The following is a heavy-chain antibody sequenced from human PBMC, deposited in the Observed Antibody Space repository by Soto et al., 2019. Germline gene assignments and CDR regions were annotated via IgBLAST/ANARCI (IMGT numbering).Heavy chain of an antibody. CDR3: ARRTAANYDFWSGYWGSYGMDV. J-gene: IGHJ6*02. V-gene: IGHV3-21*01. CDR1: GFTFSSYS. Sequence: GGSLRLSCAASGFTFSSYSMNWVRQAPGKGLEWVSSISSSSSYIYYADSVKGRFTISRDNAKNSLYLQMNSLRAEDTAVYYCARRTAANYDFWSGYWGSYGMDVWGQGTTVTVSS. CDR2: ISSSSSYI. D-gene: IGHD3-3*01.